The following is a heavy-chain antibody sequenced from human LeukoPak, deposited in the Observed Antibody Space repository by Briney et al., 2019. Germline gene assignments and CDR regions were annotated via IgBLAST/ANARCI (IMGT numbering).Heavy chain of an antibody. D-gene: IGHD3-9*01. J-gene: IGHJ4*02. V-gene: IGHV4-34*01. CDR3: ARVGYDILTGVDY. Sequence: SETLSLTCAVYGGSFSGYYWSWIRQPPGKGLEWIGEINHSGSTNYNPSLKSRVTISVDTSKNQFSLKLSSVTAADTAVYYCARVGYDILTGVDYWGQGTLVTVSS. CDR1: GGSFSGYY. CDR2: INHSGST.